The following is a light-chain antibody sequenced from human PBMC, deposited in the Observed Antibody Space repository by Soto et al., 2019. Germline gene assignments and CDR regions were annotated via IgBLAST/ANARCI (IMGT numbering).Light chain of an antibody. CDR1: SSYVGGYNY. V-gene: IGLV2-14*03. CDR3: SSYTSIDTWV. J-gene: IGLJ1*01. CDR2: DVS. Sequence: QSDLTQPASVSRSPGQSITITCTGTSSYVGGYNYVSWYQQHPGKAPKVLISDVSNRPSGISNRFSGSKSGNTASLTISGLQAEDEADYYCSSYTSIDTWVFGTGTKVTVL.